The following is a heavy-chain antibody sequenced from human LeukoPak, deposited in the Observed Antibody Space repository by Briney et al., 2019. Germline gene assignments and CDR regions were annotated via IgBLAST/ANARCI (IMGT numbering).Heavy chain of an antibody. V-gene: IGHV1-2*02. D-gene: IGHD3-22*01. J-gene: IGHJ3*02. CDR3: ARPLGYYYDSSGYYESPGAFDI. CDR1: GYTFTSYA. CDR2: INPNSGGT. Sequence: ASVKVSCKASGYTFTSYAMNWVRQAPGQGLEWMGWINPNSGGTNYAQKFQGRVTMTRDTSISTAYMELSRLRSDDTAVYYCARPLGYYYDSSGYYESPGAFDIWGQGTMVTVSS.